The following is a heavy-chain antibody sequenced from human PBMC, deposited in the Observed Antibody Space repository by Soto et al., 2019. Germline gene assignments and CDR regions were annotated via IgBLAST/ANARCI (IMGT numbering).Heavy chain of an antibody. CDR1: GGSISGYAGF. D-gene: IGHD2-15*01. V-gene: IGHV4-31*03. Sequence: TLSLTCTGSGGSISGYAGFGSWIRGILIKSHELIAFTSYSGTTSYNPPLRSRVTISGDTSKSKFSLNLITVTAADTAVYYCARGGDGTKWFDPWGQGTLVTVSS. CDR2: TSYSGTT. CDR3: ARGGDGTKWFDP. J-gene: IGHJ5*02.